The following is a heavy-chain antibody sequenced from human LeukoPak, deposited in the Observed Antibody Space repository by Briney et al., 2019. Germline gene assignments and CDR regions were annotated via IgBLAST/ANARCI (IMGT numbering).Heavy chain of an antibody. J-gene: IGHJ5*02. CDR1: GGSISSSSYY. Sequence: SETLSLTCTVSGGSISSSSYYWGWIRQPPGKGLEWIGSIYYSGSTYYNPSLKSRLTMSVDTSKNQFSLKLSSVTAADTAVYYCARRDRYCSSTSCYGHRFDPWGQGTLVTVSS. V-gene: IGHV4-39*01. CDR3: ARRDRYCSSTSCYGHRFDP. D-gene: IGHD2-2*01. CDR2: IYYSGST.